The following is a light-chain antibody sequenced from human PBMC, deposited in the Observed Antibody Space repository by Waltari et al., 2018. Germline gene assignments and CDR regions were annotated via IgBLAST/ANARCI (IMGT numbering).Light chain of an antibody. CDR2: EVS. V-gene: IGLV2-8*01. Sequence: QSALTQPPSASGSPGQSVTISCTGTSSDIGDYNFVSWYQQHPGKAPKLMIYEVSKRPSGVPDRFSVSKSGYPASLTVSGLPAEDEAEYYCSSYGGRNNLIFGGGTKLTGL. CDR1: SSDIGDYNF. CDR3: SSYGGRNNLI. J-gene: IGLJ2*01.